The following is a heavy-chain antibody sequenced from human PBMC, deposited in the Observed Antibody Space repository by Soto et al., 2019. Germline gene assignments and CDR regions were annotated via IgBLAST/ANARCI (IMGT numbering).Heavy chain of an antibody. J-gene: IGHJ4*02. CDR2: INAGNGNT. CDR1: GYTFSNFA. CDR3: ARPKDYDDCLDL. Sequence: ASVKVSCKASGYTFSNFAMHWVRQAPGQRLEWMGWINAGNGNTKYSQKFQGRVTFTRDTSANTAYMELSSLISEDTAVCYCARPKDYDDCLDLWGQGTLVTVSS. V-gene: IGHV1-3*01. D-gene: IGHD3-22*01.